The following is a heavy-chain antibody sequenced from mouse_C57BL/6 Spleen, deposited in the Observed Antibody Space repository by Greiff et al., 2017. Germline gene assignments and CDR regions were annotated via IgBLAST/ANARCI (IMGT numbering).Heavy chain of an antibody. CDR2: IYPGAGDT. D-gene: IGHD1-1*01. Sequence: QVQLKHSGPELVKPGASVKISCKASGYAFSSSWMNWVKQRPGKGLEWIGRIYPGAGDTNYNGKFKGKATLTADKSSSTAYMQLSSLTSEDSAVYFCARTVVARRDAMDDWGQGTSGTVSS. CDR3: ARTVVARRDAMDD. J-gene: IGHJ4*01. V-gene: IGHV1-82*01. CDR1: GYAFSSSW.